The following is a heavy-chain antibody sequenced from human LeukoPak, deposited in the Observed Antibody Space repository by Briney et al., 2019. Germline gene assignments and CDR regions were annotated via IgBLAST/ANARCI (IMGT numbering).Heavy chain of an antibody. CDR1: GYTFTGYY. D-gene: IGHD3-10*01. V-gene: IGHV1-2*04. CDR3: ARGASGSFLFDV. Sequence: ASVKVSCRASGYTFTGYYMHWVRQAPGQGLEWMGWINPNSGGTNYAQKFQGWVTMTRDTSISTAYMELSRLRSDDTAVYCCARGASGSFLFDVWGKGTTVTVSS. CDR2: INPNSGGT. J-gene: IGHJ6*04.